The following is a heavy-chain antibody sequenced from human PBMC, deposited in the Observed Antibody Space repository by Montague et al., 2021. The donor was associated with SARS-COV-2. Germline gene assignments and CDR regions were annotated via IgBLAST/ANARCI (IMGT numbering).Heavy chain of an antibody. Sequence: SETLSLTCAVYGGSFSTYSWNWIRQPPGKGLEWIGEINHSGSTNYNPSLKSRVTISADTSKNQFSLKLTSVAAADTAVYYCARLGDGVVPAPILGVGPYYSYYYMDVWGKGTTVTVSS. CDR1: GGSFSTYS. D-gene: IGHD2-2*02. CDR3: ARLGDGVVPAPILGVGPYYSYYYMDV. CDR2: INHSGST. J-gene: IGHJ6*03. V-gene: IGHV4-34*01.